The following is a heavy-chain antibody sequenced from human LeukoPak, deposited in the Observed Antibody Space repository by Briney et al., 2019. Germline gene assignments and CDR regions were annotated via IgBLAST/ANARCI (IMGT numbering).Heavy chain of an antibody. V-gene: IGHV3-66*01. CDR3: ARDPWRNLYNWFDP. Sequence: GGSLRLSCAASGFTVSNNYMSWVRQAPGKGLEWVSVIYTDGSTYYADSVKGRFTISSDNSKNTLYLQMNSLRAEDTAVYYCARDPWRNLYNWFDPWGQGTLVTVSS. J-gene: IGHJ5*02. CDR1: GFTVSNNY. CDR2: IYTDGST. D-gene: IGHD5-24*01.